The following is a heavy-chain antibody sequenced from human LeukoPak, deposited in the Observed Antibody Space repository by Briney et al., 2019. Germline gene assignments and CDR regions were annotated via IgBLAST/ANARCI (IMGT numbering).Heavy chain of an antibody. V-gene: IGHV3-64*01. CDR1: GFTFSSYA. J-gene: IGHJ4*02. CDR2: ISSNGDST. Sequence: GGSLRLSCAASGFTFSSYAMHWVRQAPGKGLEYVSAISSNGDSTYYANSVKGRFTISRDNSKNTLYLQMGSLRAEDMAVYYCAKWKTLTAMAYYFDYWGQGTLVTVSS. D-gene: IGHD5-18*01. CDR3: AKWKTLTAMAYYFDY.